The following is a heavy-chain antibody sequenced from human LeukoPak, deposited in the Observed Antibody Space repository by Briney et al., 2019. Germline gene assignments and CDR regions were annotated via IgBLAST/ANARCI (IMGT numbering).Heavy chain of an antibody. Sequence: GGSLRLSCAASGFTFSSYEMNWDRQAPGKGLEWVSYISSSGTTIYYADSVKGRFTISRDNAKNSLYLQMNSLRAEDTAVYYCARPDGDYYYGSGSYFHYWGQGTLVTVSS. V-gene: IGHV3-48*03. CDR1: GFTFSSYE. D-gene: IGHD3-10*01. CDR3: ARPDGDYYYGSGSYFHY. J-gene: IGHJ4*02. CDR2: ISSSGTTI.